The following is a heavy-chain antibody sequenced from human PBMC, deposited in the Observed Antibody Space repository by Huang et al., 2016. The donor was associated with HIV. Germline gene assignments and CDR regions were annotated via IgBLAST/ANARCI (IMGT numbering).Heavy chain of an antibody. V-gene: IGHV3-30*18. CDR1: GFKLSGFG. J-gene: IGHJ4*02. Sequence: QVHLVESGGGVVQPGGSLRLSCAASGFKLSGFGMHWVRQAPGKGLGWGVVMSYDGRSQFYTDSVKGRFTISRDNSDNTLSLQMKGLRPDDTAVYYCAKESRWFSDFDHWGQGVLVSVSS. CDR2: MSYDGRSQ. CDR3: AKESRWFSDFDH. D-gene: IGHD2-15*01.